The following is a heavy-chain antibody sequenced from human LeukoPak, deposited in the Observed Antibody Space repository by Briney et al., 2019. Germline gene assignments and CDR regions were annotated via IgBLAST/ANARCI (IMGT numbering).Heavy chain of an antibody. CDR2: IYYSGST. D-gene: IGHD6-19*01. CDR1: XXXISXYY. CDR3: ARQAVAGSADAFDI. V-gene: IGHV4-59*08. Sequence: PSEXXXLTCXXSXXXISXYYXXWXRQPPGXGLEWIGYIYYSGSTNYNPSLKSRVTISVNTSKNQFSLKLSSVTAADTAVYYCARQAVAGSADAFDIWGQGTMVTVSS. J-gene: IGHJ3*02.